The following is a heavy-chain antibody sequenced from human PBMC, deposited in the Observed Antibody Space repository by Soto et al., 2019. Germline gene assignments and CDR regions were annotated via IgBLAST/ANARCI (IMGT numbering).Heavy chain of an antibody. V-gene: IGHV3-33*01. Sequence: GGSLRLSCAASGFTFSSYGMHWVRQAPGKGLEWVAVIWYDGSNKYYADSVKGRFTISRDNSKNTLYLQMNSLRAEDTAVYYCARHPGRPIYYYYYMDVWGKGTTVTVSS. CDR3: ARHPGRPIYYYYYMDV. CDR2: IWYDGSNK. D-gene: IGHD3-9*01. J-gene: IGHJ6*03. CDR1: GFTFSSYG.